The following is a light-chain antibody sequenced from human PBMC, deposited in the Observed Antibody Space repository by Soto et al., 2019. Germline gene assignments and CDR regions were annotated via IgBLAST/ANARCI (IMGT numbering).Light chain of an antibody. CDR3: QQYGSSPPWT. J-gene: IGKJ1*01. Sequence: ELVLTQSPGTLSLSPGARATLSCRARQSVSSSYLAWYQQKPGQAPRLIIYGASSRATGIPDRFSGSESGTDFTLTISRLEPEDFAVYYCQQYGSSPPWTFGQGTKVDI. CDR2: GAS. CDR1: QSVSSSY. V-gene: IGKV3-20*01.